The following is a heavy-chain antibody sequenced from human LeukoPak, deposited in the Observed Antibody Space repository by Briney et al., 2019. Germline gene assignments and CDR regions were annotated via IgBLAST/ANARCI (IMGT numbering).Heavy chain of an antibody. CDR1: GFSFSGHW. J-gene: IGHJ4*02. V-gene: IGHV3-74*01. Sequence: GGSLRLSCTASGFSFSGHWMHWARQLPGRGLVWVSRISPTGSTTSYADSVKGRFTVSRDNAKNTLYLQVNNLRAEDTAVYYCARGPNSNWSGLDFWGQGTLLTVSS. CDR2: ISPTGSTT. D-gene: IGHD6-6*01. CDR3: ARGPNSNWSGLDF.